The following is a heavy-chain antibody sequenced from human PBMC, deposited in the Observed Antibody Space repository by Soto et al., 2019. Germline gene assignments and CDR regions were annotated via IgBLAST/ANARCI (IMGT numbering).Heavy chain of an antibody. CDR1: GGSFSGYY. D-gene: IGHD3-22*01. Sequence: SETLSLTCAVYGGSFSGYYWSWIRQPPGKGLEWIGEINHSGSTNYNPSLKSRVTISVDTSKNQFSLKLSSVTAADTAVYYCARGAVYDISGIRLNWFDPWGQGTLVTVSS. CDR2: INHSGST. V-gene: IGHV4-34*01. J-gene: IGHJ5*02. CDR3: ARGAVYDISGIRLNWFDP.